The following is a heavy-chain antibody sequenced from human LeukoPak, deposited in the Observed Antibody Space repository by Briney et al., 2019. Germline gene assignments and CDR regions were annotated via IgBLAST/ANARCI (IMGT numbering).Heavy chain of an antibody. CDR2: INPSGGST. D-gene: IGHD4-23*01. CDR1: GYTFTSYY. J-gene: IGHJ4*02. V-gene: IGHV1-46*01. CDR3: ARSYGGKGSDY. Sequence: ASVKVSCKASGYTFTSYYMHWVRQAPGQGLEWMGIINPSGGSTSYAQKFQGRVTMTRDTSTSTAYMELRSLRSDDTAVYYCARSYGGKGSDYWGQGTLVTVSS.